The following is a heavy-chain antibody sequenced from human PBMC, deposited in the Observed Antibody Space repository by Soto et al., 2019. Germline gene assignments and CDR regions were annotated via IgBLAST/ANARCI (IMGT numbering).Heavy chain of an antibody. D-gene: IGHD6-19*01. CDR2: IYYSGST. J-gene: IGHJ4*02. V-gene: IGHV4-31*03. CDR3: ARIDGGSSGWFSY. CDR1: GGSISSGGYY. Sequence: QVHLQESGPGLVKPSQTLSLTCTVSGGSISSGGYYWSWIRQHPGKGLEGIGNIYYSGSTYYNPSLKSRVSISIDTSKNQFSLRLSSVTAADTAVYSCARIDGGSSGWFSYWGQGTLVTVSS.